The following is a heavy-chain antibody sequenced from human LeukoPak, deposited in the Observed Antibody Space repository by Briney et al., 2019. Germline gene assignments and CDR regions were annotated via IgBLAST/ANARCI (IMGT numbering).Heavy chain of an antibody. V-gene: IGHV3-30*18. Sequence: GRSLRLSCAASGFPFSNYGMHWVRQAPGKGLEWVAVISADGIDKYYADSVKGRFTISRDNSKNTLYLQMSSLRPEDMAVYYCAKDKGREGDYWGQGNLVTVSS. CDR2: ISADGIDK. J-gene: IGHJ4*02. CDR3: AKDKGREGDY. CDR1: GFPFSNYG.